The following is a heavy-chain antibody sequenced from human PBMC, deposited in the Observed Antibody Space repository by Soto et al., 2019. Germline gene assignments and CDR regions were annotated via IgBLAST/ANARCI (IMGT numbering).Heavy chain of an antibody. Sequence: EVQLLESGGGLVQPGGSLRLSCAASGFTFSVYAMSWVRQAPGKGLEWVSAISTNGGSTFYADSLKGRFTISRDNSKSTLYLQKNGLRAEDTAIYYCAKYSELPYQAYLQEWGQGTLVTVSS. V-gene: IGHV3-23*01. J-gene: IGHJ1*01. CDR1: GFTFSVYA. D-gene: IGHD1-7*01. CDR2: ISTNGGST. CDR3: AKYSELPYQAYLQE.